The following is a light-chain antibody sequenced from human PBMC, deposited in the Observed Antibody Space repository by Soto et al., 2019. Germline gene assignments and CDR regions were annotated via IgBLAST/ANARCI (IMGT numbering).Light chain of an antibody. CDR1: QSISSW. J-gene: IGKJ1*01. V-gene: IGKV1-5*01. CDR2: DAS. Sequence: IQMTHETSTLSASVWGGVTVTFRASQSISSWLAWYQQKPGKAPKLLIYDASSLESGVPSTFSGSGSGTEFTLTISSLQPEDFATYYCQQYETFSGTFGPGTKVDI. CDR3: QQYETFSGT.